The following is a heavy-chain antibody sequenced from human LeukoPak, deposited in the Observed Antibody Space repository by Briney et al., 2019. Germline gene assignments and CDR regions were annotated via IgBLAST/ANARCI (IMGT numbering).Heavy chain of an antibody. CDR1: GHTFTSYG. V-gene: IGHV1-18*01. J-gene: IGHJ6*03. CDR3: ASGTTPYYYYYMDV. D-gene: IGHD1-1*01. CDR2: IRAYNGNT. Sequence: ASVKVSCKASGHTFTSYGISWVRQAPGQGLEWMGWIRAYNGNTNYAQKLQGRVTMTTDTSTSTAYMELRSLRSDDTAVYYCASGTTPYYYYYMDVWGKGTTVTVSS.